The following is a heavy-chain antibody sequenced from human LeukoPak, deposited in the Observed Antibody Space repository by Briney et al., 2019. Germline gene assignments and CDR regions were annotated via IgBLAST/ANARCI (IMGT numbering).Heavy chain of an antibody. D-gene: IGHD2-15*01. CDR3: VSQYCSGGNCFSH. Sequence: GGSLRLSCAASGFAFNGHGMNWVRQAPGKGLEWVPYISSSSSNIYSADFVKGRFSISRDNAKNSVYLQMNSLRDEDTAVYYCVSQYCSGGNCFSHWGQGTLVTVSS. J-gene: IGHJ4*02. V-gene: IGHV3-48*02. CDR2: ISSSSSNI. CDR1: GFAFNGHG.